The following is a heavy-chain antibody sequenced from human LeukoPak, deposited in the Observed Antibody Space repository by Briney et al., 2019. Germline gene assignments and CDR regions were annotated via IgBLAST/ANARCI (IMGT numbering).Heavy chain of an antibody. CDR1: GASASSASY. V-gene: IGHV4-61*01. Sequence: NPSETLSLTCTVSGASASSASYWSWIRPPPGKGVEWIAHIYNGVNTNYNPSLKSRVTISVDTSKNQFSLRLNSVTAADTAVYYCARSRAFNSGAFDPWGQGSLVTVSS. D-gene: IGHD1-26*01. CDR3: ARSRAFNSGAFDP. CDR2: IYNGVNT. J-gene: IGHJ5*02.